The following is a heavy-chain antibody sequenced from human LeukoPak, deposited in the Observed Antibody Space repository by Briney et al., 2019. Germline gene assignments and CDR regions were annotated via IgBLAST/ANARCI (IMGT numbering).Heavy chain of an antibody. CDR2: IRYDGSNK. V-gene: IGHV3-30*02. D-gene: IGHD3-22*01. Sequence: GGSLRLSCAASGFTFSSYGMHWVRQAPGKGLEWVAFIRYDGSNKYYADSVKGRFTISRDNSKNTLYLQMNSLRAEDTAVYYCARSMDYYDSSGYYGPYYYYGMDVWGQGTTVTVS. CDR3: ARSMDYYDSSGYYGPYYYYGMDV. CDR1: GFTFSSYG. J-gene: IGHJ6*02.